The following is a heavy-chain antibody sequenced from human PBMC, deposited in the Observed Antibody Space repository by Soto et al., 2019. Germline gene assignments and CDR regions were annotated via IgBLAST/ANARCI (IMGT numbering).Heavy chain of an antibody. D-gene: IGHD6-13*01. J-gene: IGHJ5*02. V-gene: IGHV4-31*03. CDR3: ARAHHGSSWYAPSCVDP. CDR1: GGSVSSGSYY. CDR2: IYYSGST. Sequence: SETLSLTCTVSGGSVSSGSYYWSWIRQHPGKGLEWIGYIYYSGSTYYNPSLKSRVTISVDTSKNQFSLKLSSVTAADTAVYYCARAHHGSSWYAPSCVDPWGQGTLVTVSS.